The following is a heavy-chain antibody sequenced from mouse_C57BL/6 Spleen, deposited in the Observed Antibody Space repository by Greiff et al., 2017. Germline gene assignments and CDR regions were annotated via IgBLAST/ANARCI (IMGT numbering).Heavy chain of an antibody. Sequence: VQLQQSGPELVKPGASVKISCKASGYAFSSSWMNWVKQRPGKGLEWIGRIYPGDGDTNYNGKFKGKATLTADKSSSTAYMQLSSLTSEDSAVYFCVNYYGSSSYWYFDVWGTGTTVTVSS. CDR2: IYPGDGDT. CDR1: GYAFSSSW. J-gene: IGHJ1*03. V-gene: IGHV1-82*01. D-gene: IGHD1-1*01. CDR3: VNYYGSSSYWYFDV.